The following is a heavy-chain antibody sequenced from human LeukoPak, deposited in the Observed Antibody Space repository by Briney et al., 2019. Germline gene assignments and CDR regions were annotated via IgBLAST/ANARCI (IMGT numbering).Heavy chain of an antibody. Sequence: SETLSLTCAVYGGSFSGYYWSWIRQPPGKGLEWIGEINHSGSTNYNPSLKSQVTISVDTSKNQFSPKLSSVTAADTAVYYCARGDYYDSSGSSYYFDYWGQGTLVTVSS. CDR3: ARGDYYDSSGSSYYFDY. J-gene: IGHJ4*02. V-gene: IGHV4-34*01. D-gene: IGHD3-22*01. CDR2: INHSGST. CDR1: GGSFSGYY.